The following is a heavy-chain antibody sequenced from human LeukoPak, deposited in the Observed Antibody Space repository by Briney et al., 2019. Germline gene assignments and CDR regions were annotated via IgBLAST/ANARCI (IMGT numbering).Heavy chain of an antibody. CDR1: GYSFSSYY. CDR2: IFPGDSHT. CDR3: GRGAGTHPMNDY. Sequence: PGESLKISCKGSGYSFSSYYFVWVRQMPGKGLEWMGIIFPGDSHTRYSPSFQGQVTISADKSISTAYLQWSSLKASDTAMYYCGRGAGTHPMNDYWGQGTLVTVSS. V-gene: IGHV5-51*01. D-gene: IGHD3-10*01. J-gene: IGHJ4*02.